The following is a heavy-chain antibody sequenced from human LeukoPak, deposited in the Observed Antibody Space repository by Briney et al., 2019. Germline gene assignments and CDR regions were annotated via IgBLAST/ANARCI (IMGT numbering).Heavy chain of an antibody. CDR3: AREKTPFPRNYYYYYMDV. J-gene: IGHJ6*03. CDR2: IYYSGST. CDR1: GGSISSSSYY. V-gene: IGHV4-39*07. Sequence: KASETLSLTCTVSGGSISSSSYYWGWIRQPPGKGLEWIGSIYYSGSTYYNPSLKSRVTISVDTSKNQFSLKLSSVTAADTAVYYCAREKTPFPRNYYYYYMDVWGKGTTVTVSS.